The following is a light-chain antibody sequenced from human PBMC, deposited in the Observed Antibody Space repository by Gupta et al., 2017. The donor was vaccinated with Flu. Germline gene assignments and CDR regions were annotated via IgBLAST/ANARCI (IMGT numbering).Light chain of an antibody. CDR1: QRISSW. CDR3: QQDNSYPLT. J-gene: IGKJ4*01. CDR2: GAS. Sequence: DIQVTQSPSSLSASVGDRVTITCRASQRISSWLAWYQQKPDKAPKSLIYGASNLQTGVPSRFSGSGSGTDFTLTITNLQPEDFATYYCQQDNSYPLTFGGGTKVEIK. V-gene: IGKV1D-16*01.